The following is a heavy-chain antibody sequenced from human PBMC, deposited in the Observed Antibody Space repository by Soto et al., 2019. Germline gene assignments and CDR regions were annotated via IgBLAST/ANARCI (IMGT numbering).Heavy chain of an antibody. J-gene: IGHJ6*03. CDR1: EFTFTNYW. CDR2: ISSSGSST. CDR3: ARGDRLAYYMDV. Sequence: EVQLVESGGGLVQPGGSLRLSCAASEFTFTNYWMHWVRQAPGEGLVWVSRISSSGSSTNYADSVKGRITISSDNAKNMVYVQMFGLRAEDTAVYYCARGDRLAYYMDVRGKGTTVTVSS. V-gene: IGHV3-74*01. D-gene: IGHD2-15*01.